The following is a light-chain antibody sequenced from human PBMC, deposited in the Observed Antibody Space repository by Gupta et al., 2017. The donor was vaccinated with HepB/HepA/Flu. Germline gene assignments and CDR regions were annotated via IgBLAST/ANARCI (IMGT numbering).Light chain of an antibody. J-gene: IGLJ2*01. CDR3: CSYAGSYIVV. V-gene: IGLV2-11*01. Sequence: QSSLTHPPPVSGPPGNSSTIPRTVTTTEVGGYNYVSWYQHRPGKAPKLMIYDVTKRPSGVPDRFSGSKSGNTASLTISGLQAEDEADYHCCSYAGSYIVVFGGGTKLTVL. CDR1: TTEVGGYNY. CDR2: DVT.